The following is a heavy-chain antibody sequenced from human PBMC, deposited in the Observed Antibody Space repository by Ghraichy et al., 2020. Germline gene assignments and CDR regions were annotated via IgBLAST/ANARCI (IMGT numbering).Heavy chain of an antibody. CDR3: ATFSSGW. CDR2: IRQDGNEQ. CDR1: AVTFSSHW. D-gene: IGHD6-19*01. V-gene: IGHV3-7*01. J-gene: IGHJ4*02. Sequence: GGSLRLSCVASAVTFSSHWLHWVRQPPGKGLEWLANIRQDGNEQYYVDSVKGRFTISRDNAKKSLFLQMNSLSAGDSAIYYCATFSSGWWGQGTLVTVSS.